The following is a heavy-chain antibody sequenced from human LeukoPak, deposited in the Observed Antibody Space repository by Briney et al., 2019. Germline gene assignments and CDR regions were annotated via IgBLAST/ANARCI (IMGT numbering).Heavy chain of an antibody. CDR1: VFTFSNYG. D-gene: IGHD6-13*01. Sequence: GGSLRLSCAASVFTFSNYGMHWVRQAPGKGLDWVAVIWYDGSYKYYADSVKGRFTISRDNSKNTLYLQMNSLRAEDTAVYYCAKVVQYTASTGTGLDYWGQGTLVTVSS. V-gene: IGHV3-33*06. CDR2: IWYDGSYK. J-gene: IGHJ4*02. CDR3: AKVVQYTASTGTGLDY.